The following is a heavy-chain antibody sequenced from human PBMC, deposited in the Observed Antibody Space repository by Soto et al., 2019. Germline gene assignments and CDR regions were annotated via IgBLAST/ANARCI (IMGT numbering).Heavy chain of an antibody. J-gene: IGHJ6*02. CDR1: GFTFRGYW. CDR3: THCRGESCHGGYFGMDV. CDR2: INSDRTTT. V-gene: IGHV3-74*01. D-gene: IGHD2-15*01. Sequence: GGSLRLSCGGSGFTFRGYWMHWVRQSPGKGLVWVSRINSDRTTTAYADSVKGRFTISRDNSKNTLFLQMTSLRADDTAVYYCTHCRGESCHGGYFGMDVWGQGTTVTVSS.